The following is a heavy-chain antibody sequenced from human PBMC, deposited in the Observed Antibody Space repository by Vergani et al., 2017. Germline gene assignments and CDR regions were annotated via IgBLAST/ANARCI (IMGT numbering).Heavy chain of an antibody. CDR3: ARDLRGYTAFDY. J-gene: IGHJ4*02. D-gene: IGHD5-18*01. V-gene: IGHV3-48*01. CDR1: GFTFSSYA. Sequence: EVQLLESGGGLVQPGGSLRLSCAASGFTFSSYAMSWVRQAPGKGLEWVSAISGSSSSTIYYADSVKGRFTISRDNAKNSLYLQMNSLRAEDTAVYYCARDLRGYTAFDYWGQGTLVTVSS. CDR2: ISGSSSSTI.